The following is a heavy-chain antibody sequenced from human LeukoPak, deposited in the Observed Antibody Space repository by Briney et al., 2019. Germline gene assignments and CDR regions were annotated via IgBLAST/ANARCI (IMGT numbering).Heavy chain of an antibody. D-gene: IGHD3-22*01. Sequence: KFQGRVTITRDTSASTAYMELSSLRSEDTAVYYCARGRWGSYDSSGYYYFDYWGQGTLVTVSS. CDR3: ARGRWGSYDSSGYYYFDY. J-gene: IGHJ4*02. V-gene: IGHV1-3*01.